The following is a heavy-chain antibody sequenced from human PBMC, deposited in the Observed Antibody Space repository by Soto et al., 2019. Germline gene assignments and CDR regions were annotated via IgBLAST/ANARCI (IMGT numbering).Heavy chain of an antibody. D-gene: IGHD5-12*01. Sequence: QVQLVQSGAEVKKPGASVKVSCKASGYTFTRSGISWVRQAPGQGPEWMGWISSYNGDTNYAQTFQGRVTMTTDTPXXTAYMELRSLRSADTAVYYCAREGVAPYYYSGMDVWGQGTPVTVSS. J-gene: IGHJ6*02. V-gene: IGHV1-18*01. CDR1: GYTFTRSG. CDR3: AREGVAPYYYSGMDV. CDR2: ISSYNGDT.